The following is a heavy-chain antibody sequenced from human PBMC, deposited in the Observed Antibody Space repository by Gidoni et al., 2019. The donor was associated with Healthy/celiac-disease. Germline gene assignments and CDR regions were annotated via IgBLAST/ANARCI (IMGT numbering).Heavy chain of an antibody. D-gene: IGHD2-15*01. CDR1: GFTFSSAG. V-gene: IGHV3-33*01. J-gene: IGHJ3*02. CDR2: IWYYGSNK. CDR3: ARDGGVVATNDAFDI. Sequence: LSGAAPGFTFSSAGMHWVRQSPGQGLEWGAVIWYYGSNKYYADSGMGRFTISRYNSKNTLDLQISSLRAEDAAVYYCARDGGVVATNDAFDIWGQGTMVTVSS.